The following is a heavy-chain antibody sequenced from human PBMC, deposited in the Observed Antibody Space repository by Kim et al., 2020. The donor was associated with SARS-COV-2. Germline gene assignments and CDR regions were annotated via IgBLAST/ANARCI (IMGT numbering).Heavy chain of an antibody. J-gene: IGHJ3*02. CDR3: ASSASSTDAFDI. V-gene: IGHV1-45*02. D-gene: IGHD2-2*01. Sequence: YARKFQDRVTITRDRSMSTAYMGLSSLRSEDTAMYYCASSASSTDAFDIWGQGTMVTISS.